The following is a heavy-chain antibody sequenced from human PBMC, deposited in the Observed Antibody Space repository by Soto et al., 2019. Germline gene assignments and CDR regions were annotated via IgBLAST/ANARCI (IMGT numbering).Heavy chain of an antibody. CDR1: GFTVISNY. J-gene: IGHJ6*02. CDR2: IYSGGST. D-gene: IGHD2-15*01. Sequence: GGSLRLSCAASGFTVISNYMSWVRQAPGKGLEWVSVIYSGGSTYYADSVKGRFTISRDNSKNTLYLRMNSLRAEDTAVYYCARATRYCSGGSCHVWGQGTTVTVSS. V-gene: IGHV3-53*01. CDR3: ARATRYCSGGSCHV.